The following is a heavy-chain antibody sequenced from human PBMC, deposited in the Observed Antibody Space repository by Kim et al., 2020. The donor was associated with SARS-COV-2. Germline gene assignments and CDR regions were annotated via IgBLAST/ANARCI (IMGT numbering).Heavy chain of an antibody. Sequence: SETLSLTCAVYGGSFSGYYWSWIRQPPGKGLEWIGEINHSGSTNYNPSLKSRVTITVDTSKNQFSLKLSSVTAADTAVYYCARRYCTNGVCYYYYGMDVWGQGTTVTVSS. J-gene: IGHJ6*02. CDR1: GGSFSGYY. CDR3: ARRYCTNGVCYYYYGMDV. D-gene: IGHD2-8*01. V-gene: IGHV4-34*01. CDR2: INHSGST.